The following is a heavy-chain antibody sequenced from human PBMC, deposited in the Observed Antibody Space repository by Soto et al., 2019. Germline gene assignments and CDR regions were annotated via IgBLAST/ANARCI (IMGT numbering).Heavy chain of an antibody. D-gene: IGHD2-21*02. CDR2: IIPIFGTA. CDR1: GGTFSSYA. Sequence: QVQLVQSGAEVKKPGSSVKVSCKASGGTFSSYAISWVLQAPGQGLEWMGGIIPIFGTANYAQKFQGRVTITADESTSTDYMELSSLRSRDTAVYYCASLRSEKPLVDCGGDCPEQYYYCGMDVCGQGTTVTVSS. CDR3: ASLRSEKPLVDCGGDCPEQYYYCGMDV. V-gene: IGHV1-69*01. J-gene: IGHJ6*02.